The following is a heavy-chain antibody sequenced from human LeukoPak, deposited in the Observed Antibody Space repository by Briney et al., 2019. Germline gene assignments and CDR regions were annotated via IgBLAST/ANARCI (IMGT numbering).Heavy chain of an antibody. J-gene: IGHJ4*02. CDR2: IYYSGST. CDR1: GGSISSYY. CDR3: ARLYCSGGSCYETR. V-gene: IGHV4-59*08. D-gene: IGHD2-15*01. Sequence: SETLSLTCTVSGGSISSYYWSWIRQPPGKGLEWIGYIYYSGSTNYNPSPKSRVTISEGTSKNQFSLKLTSVTAADTAVYYCARLYCSGGSCYETRWGLGTLVTVSS.